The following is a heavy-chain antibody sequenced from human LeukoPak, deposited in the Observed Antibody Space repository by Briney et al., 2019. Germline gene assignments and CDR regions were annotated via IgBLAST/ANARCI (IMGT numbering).Heavy chain of an antibody. J-gene: IGHJ4*02. Sequence: KASETLSLTCTVSGVSISSYYWSWIRQPPGKGLEWIAHMYYSGSSKYNPYLKSRATISRDTSKNQFSLKLTSVTVADTAVYFCAREGVAAAGAFDNWGQGTLVTVSA. CDR3: AREGVAAAGAFDN. D-gene: IGHD6-13*01. CDR1: GVSISSYY. CDR2: MYYSGSS. V-gene: IGHV4-59*01.